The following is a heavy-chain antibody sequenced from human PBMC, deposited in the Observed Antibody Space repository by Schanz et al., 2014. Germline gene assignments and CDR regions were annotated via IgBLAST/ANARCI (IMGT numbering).Heavy chain of an antibody. D-gene: IGHD5-12*01. CDR2: INSNTGNP. CDR1: GYTFTTYA. V-gene: IGHV7-4-1*02. J-gene: IGHJ4*02. CDR3: ARGRGGNTGSEAADY. Sequence: QVQLVQSGSELKKPGASVNISCKASGYTFTTYALNWVRQAPGQGLEWMGWINSNTGNPTYAPAHELKGVISSNTGTRTHAQAFTCTFVFALDTSVSTAYLQLIGLQAEDSAVFSCARGRGGNTGSEAADYWGQGTRVTVSS.